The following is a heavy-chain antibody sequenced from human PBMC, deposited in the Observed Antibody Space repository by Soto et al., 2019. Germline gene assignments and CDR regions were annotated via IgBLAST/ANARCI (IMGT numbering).Heavy chain of an antibody. CDR1: GAPITSNY. CDR2: LDHQGYS. Sequence: SETLSLTCSVSGAPITSNYWTWIRQPPGKGLEWIGYLDHQGYSNYSPSLRSRVSMSIDTSKNQLSLKVHSVTAADTAVYYCARVPVTGYFDWLDHWGQGTMVTVXS. V-gene: IGHV4-59*01. CDR3: ARVPVTGYFDWLDH. D-gene: IGHD3-9*01. J-gene: IGHJ4*02.